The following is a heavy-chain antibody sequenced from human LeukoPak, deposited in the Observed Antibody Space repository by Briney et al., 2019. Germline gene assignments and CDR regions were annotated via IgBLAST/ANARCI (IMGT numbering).Heavy chain of an antibody. CDR3: ARGMEYSDYSTPWDY. V-gene: IGHV1-69*13. CDR1: GGTFSSYA. J-gene: IGHJ4*02. Sequence: SVKVSCKASGGTFSSYAISWVRQAPGQGLEWMGGIIPIFGTANYAQKFQGRVTITADESTSTAYMELSSLRSEDTAVYYCARGMEYSDYSTPWDYWGQGTLVTVSS. D-gene: IGHD4-11*01. CDR2: IIPIFGTA.